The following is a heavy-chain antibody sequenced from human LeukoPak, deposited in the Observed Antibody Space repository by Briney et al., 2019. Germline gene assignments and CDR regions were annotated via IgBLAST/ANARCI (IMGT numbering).Heavy chain of an antibody. CDR3: AREAYTSGWYLDY. CDR1: GASVSGGSISSYY. D-gene: IGHD6-19*01. Sequence: SETLSLTCTVSGASVSGGSISSYYWSWIRQPPGKGLEWIGSIYYSGSTNYNPSLKSRVTFSVDMSRNQFSLKVNSVTAADTAVYYCAREAYTSGWYLDYWGQGTLVIVSS. J-gene: IGHJ4*02. CDR2: IYYSGST. V-gene: IGHV4-59*13.